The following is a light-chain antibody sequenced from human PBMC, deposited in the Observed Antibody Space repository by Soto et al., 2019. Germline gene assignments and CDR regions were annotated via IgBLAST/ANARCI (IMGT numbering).Light chain of an antibody. Sequence: EIVLTQSPGTLSLSPGERATLSCRASQSVSSSYLAWYQQKPGQAPRLIIYGASSRATDIPDRFSGSGSGTDFTLTISRLEPEDFAVYYCQQYGRTFGQGTKVEIK. CDR1: QSVSSSY. CDR3: QQYGRT. J-gene: IGKJ1*01. V-gene: IGKV3-20*01. CDR2: GAS.